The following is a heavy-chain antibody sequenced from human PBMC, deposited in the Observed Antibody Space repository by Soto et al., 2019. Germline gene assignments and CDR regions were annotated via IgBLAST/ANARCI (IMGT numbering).Heavy chain of an antibody. CDR3: ARDSDVLRFLEWLYYYGMDV. Sequence: ASLKVSCKASGYTFTSYGISWVRQAPGQGLEWMGWISAYNGNTNYAQKLQGRVTMTTDTSTSTAYMELRSLRSNDTAVYYCARDSDVLRFLEWLYYYGMDVWGQGTTVTVSS. CDR1: GYTFTSYG. V-gene: IGHV1-18*01. D-gene: IGHD3-3*01. CDR2: ISAYNGNT. J-gene: IGHJ6*02.